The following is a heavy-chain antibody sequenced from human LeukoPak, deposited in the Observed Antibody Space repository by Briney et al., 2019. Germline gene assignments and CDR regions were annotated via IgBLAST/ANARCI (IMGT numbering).Heavy chain of an antibody. CDR2: IYTSGST. CDR3: ARLAVVVPGSGWYDH. Sequence: SETLSLTCAVSGGSISSYYWSWIRQPAGKGLEWIGRIYTSGSTNYNPSLKSRVTISVDKSKNQFSLKLSSVTAADTAVYYCARLAVVVPGSGWYDHWGQGTLVTVSS. V-gene: IGHV4-4*07. CDR1: GGSISSYY. J-gene: IGHJ5*02. D-gene: IGHD3-22*01.